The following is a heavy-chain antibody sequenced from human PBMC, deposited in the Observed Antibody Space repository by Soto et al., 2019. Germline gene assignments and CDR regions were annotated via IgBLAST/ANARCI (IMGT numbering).Heavy chain of an antibody. CDR1: SGSISSSNW. CDR3: AMVTMVRGVMIGGWFDP. J-gene: IGHJ5*02. CDR2: IYHSGST. V-gene: IGHV4-4*02. D-gene: IGHD3-10*01. Sequence: SETLSLTCAVSSGSISSSNWWSWVRQPPGKGLEWIGEIYHSGSTNYNPSLKSRVTISVDKSKNQFSLKLSSVTAADTAVYYCAMVTMVRGVMIGGWFDPWGQGTLVTVSS.